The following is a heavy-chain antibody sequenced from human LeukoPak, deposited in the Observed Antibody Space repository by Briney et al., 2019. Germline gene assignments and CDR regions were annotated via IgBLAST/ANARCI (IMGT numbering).Heavy chain of an antibody. V-gene: IGHV3-48*02. CDR2: ISDTSYTI. D-gene: IGHD3-3*02. CDR1: GFTFSTYS. CDR3: ARAFLGGDY. J-gene: IGHJ4*02. Sequence: GGSLRLSCVASGFTFSTYSMNWVRQAPGKGLEWVSYISDTSYTIYYADSVKGRFTISRDNAKNSLCLQMSRLRDEDTAVYYCARAFLGGDYWGQGTLVTVSS.